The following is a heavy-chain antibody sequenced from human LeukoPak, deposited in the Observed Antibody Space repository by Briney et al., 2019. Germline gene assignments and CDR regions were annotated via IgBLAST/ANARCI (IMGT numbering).Heavy chain of an antibody. CDR3: ARGAYGDYDY. V-gene: IGHV3-23*01. CDR1: GFTFSSHA. CDR2: ISARGHST. J-gene: IGHJ4*02. Sequence: GGSLRLSCAASGFTFSSHAVSWVRQAPGKGLEWVSAISARGHSTYYADSVEGRFTISRDNSKNTLYLQMNSLRAEDTALYYCARGAYGDYDYWGQGTLVTVSS. D-gene: IGHD4-17*01.